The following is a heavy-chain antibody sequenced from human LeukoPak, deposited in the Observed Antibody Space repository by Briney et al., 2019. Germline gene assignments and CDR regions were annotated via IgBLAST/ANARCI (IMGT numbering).Heavy chain of an antibody. CDR2: IYSSGIT. V-gene: IGHV4-4*07. CDR3: ARGEDSSGFYFFDY. J-gene: IGHJ4*02. CDR1: GDSINEFY. Sequence: SETRSLTCTVSGDSINEFYWSWIRQPAGVGLEWIGRIYSSGITNYNPSLKSRVTMSVDTSKNQFSLRLTSVTAADTAVYYCARGEDSSGFYFFDYWGQGTLVTVSS. D-gene: IGHD3-22*01.